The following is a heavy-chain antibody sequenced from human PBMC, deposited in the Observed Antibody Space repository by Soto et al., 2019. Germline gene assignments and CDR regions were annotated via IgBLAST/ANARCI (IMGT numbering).Heavy chain of an antibody. J-gene: IGHJ6*01. V-gene: IGHV4-31*02. Sequence: QVQVQESGPGRVKPSQTLTLKCRVSGGSIGSRDYYWSWIRQHPEKRLEWTGSIYYNGNTDYNPSPRGRPTMSLDASRKEFSLKLPSVAATVTTVYYCARDKGGAALIGLGMDVWGQGTRVTVS. CDR1: GGSIGSRDYY. CDR3: ARDKGGAALIGLGMDV. CDR2: IYYNGNT. D-gene: IGHD3-22*01.